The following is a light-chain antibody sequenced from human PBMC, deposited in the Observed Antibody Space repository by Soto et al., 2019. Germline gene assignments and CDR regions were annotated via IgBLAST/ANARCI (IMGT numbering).Light chain of an antibody. CDR3: SSSAGIYHYLV. V-gene: IGLV2-8*01. CDR1: SSDIGGYNS. Sequence: QSALTQPPSASGSPGQSVTISCTGTSSDIGGYNSVSWYQQHPGKAPRLMIYEVNKRPSGVPDRFSGSKSGYTASLTVSGLQTGDEAFYYCSSSAGIYHYLVFGGGTKVTVL. CDR2: EVN. J-gene: IGLJ3*02.